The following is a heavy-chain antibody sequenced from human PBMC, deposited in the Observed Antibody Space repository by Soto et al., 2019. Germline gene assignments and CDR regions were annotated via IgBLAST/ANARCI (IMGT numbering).Heavy chain of an antibody. Sequence: SESLSLTCTVSGGSISGSSYYWAWIRQPPGKGLEWIGSIYYSGSTYYNPSLKGRVTISVDTSKNQFSLKLSSVTAADTAVYYCARPNAYYLNFDSWGQGTLVTVSS. CDR3: ARPNAYYLNFDS. V-gene: IGHV4-39*01. CDR2: IYYSGST. J-gene: IGHJ4*02. CDR1: GGSISGSSYY. D-gene: IGHD3-16*01.